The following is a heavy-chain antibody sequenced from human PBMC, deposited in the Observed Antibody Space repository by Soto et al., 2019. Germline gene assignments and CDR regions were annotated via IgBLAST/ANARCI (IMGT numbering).Heavy chain of an antibody. J-gene: IGHJ6*02. CDR3: ARSITMVRGVIITEPYYYGMDV. D-gene: IGHD3-10*01. CDR2: INPNSGGT. V-gene: IGHV1-2*04. Sequence: ASVKVSCKASGYTFTGYYMHWVRQAPGQGLEWMGWINPNSGGTNYAQKFQGWVTMTRDTSISTAYMELSRLRSDDTDVYYCARSITMVRGVIITEPYYYGMDVWGQGTTVTVSS. CDR1: GYTFTGYY.